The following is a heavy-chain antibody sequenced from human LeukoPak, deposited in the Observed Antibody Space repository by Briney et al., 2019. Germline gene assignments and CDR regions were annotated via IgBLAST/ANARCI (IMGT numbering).Heavy chain of an antibody. CDR2: IYYSRST. D-gene: IGHD7-27*01. J-gene: IGHJ3*02. Sequence: PSETLSLTCTVSGGSISSSSYYWGWIRQPPGKGLEWIGSIYYSRSTYYNPSLKSRVTISVDTSKNQFSLKLSSVTAADTAVYYCASSNWGSEYAFDIWGQGTMVTVSS. CDR3: ASSNWGSEYAFDI. V-gene: IGHV4-39*01. CDR1: GGSISSSSYY.